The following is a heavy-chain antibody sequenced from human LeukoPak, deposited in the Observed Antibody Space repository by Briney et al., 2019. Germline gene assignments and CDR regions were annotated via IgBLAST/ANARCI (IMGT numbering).Heavy chain of an antibody. J-gene: IGHJ4*02. V-gene: IGHV3-7*01. CDR3: AREGYGDYGDPFDY. CDR2: IKQDGSEK. CDR1: VFTFSNYW. Sequence: GGSLRLSCAASVFTFSNYWMSWVRQAPGKGLEWVANIKQDGSEKYYVDSVKGRFTISRDKAKNSLYLQMNSLRAEDMAVYYCAREGYGDYGDPFDYWGQGTLVTVSS. D-gene: IGHD4-17*01.